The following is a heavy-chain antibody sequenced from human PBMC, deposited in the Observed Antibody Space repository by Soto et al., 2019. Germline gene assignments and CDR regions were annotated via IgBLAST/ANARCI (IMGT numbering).Heavy chain of an antibody. J-gene: IGHJ4*02. V-gene: IGHV4-39*01. CDR2: INISGST. CDR1: GGSISSGSYY. D-gene: IGHD2-8*01. Sequence: QLQLQESGPGLVKPSETLSLTCTVSGGSISSGSYYWDWVRQPPGKGLEWIGDINISGSTDHNPSLRSRVSISIDTSKNQFSLRLDSVTAEDTALYYCARHEWHPSFDYWGQGTLVTVSS. CDR3: ARHEWHPSFDY.